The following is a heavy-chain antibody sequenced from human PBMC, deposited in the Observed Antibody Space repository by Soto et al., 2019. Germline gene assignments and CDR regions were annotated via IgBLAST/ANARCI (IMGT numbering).Heavy chain of an antibody. D-gene: IGHD6-19*01. V-gene: IGHV1-2*02. Sequence: ASVKVSCKASGYPFTAFFMHWVRQAPGQGLEWMGWISPNSGDTKYAQKFQGRVTMTRDTSISTAYMEVSGLRADDTAIYYCAREDQWLTRDYFFVFWGEGTMVT. J-gene: IGHJ4*02. CDR1: GYPFTAFF. CDR3: AREDQWLTRDYFFVF. CDR2: ISPNSGDT.